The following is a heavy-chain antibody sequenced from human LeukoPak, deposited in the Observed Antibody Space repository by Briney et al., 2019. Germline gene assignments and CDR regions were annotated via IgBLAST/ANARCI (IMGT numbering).Heavy chain of an antibody. CDR2: IYPGDSDT. J-gene: IGHJ4*02. Sequence: GESLKISCKGSGYSFTSYWIGWVRQMPGEGLEWMGIIYPGDSDTRYSPSFQGQVTISADKSISTAYLQWSSLKASDTAMYYCARAYYDILTGYYSIQYYFDYWGQGTLVTVSS. V-gene: IGHV5-51*01. CDR3: ARAYYDILTGYYSIQYYFDY. CDR1: GYSFTSYW. D-gene: IGHD3-9*01.